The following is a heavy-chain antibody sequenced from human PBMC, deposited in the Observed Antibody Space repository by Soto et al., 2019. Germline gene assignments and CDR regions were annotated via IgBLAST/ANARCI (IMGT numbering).Heavy chain of an antibody. CDR2: ISAYNGNT. Sequence: QVQLVQSGAEVKKPGASVKVSCKASGYTFASYAISWMRQAPGQGLEWMGWISAYNGNTNYAQKLQGRVTMTTDTSTSTAYTELRSLRCDDTAVYYCARDPPPPDYWGQGTLVTVSS. CDR3: ARDPPPPDY. CDR1: GYTFASYA. V-gene: IGHV1-18*01. J-gene: IGHJ4*02.